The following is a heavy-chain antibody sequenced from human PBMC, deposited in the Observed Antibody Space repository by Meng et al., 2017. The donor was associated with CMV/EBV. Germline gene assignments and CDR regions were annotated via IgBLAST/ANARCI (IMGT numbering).Heavy chain of an antibody. CDR1: GYTFTGYY. CDR2: INPASGGT. V-gene: IGHV1-2*02. CDR3: ATSSVEVMIYAGLDY. Sequence: SGYTFTGYYIHWARQAPGQGLEWMGWINPASGGTILAQKFQGRVTMTRDTSLTTAYMELNRLRSDDTAVYYCATSSVEVMIYAGLDYWGQGTLVTVSS. J-gene: IGHJ4*02. D-gene: IGHD2/OR15-2a*01.